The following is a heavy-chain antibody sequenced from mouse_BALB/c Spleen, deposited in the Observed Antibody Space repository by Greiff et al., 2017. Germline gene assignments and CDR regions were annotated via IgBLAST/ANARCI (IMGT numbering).Heavy chain of an antibody. D-gene: IGHD1-1*01. CDR1: GFAFSSYD. CDR2: ISSGGGST. Sequence: EVQVVESGGGLVKPGGSLKLSCAASGFAFSSYDMSWVRQTPEKRLEWVAYISSGGGSTYYPDTVKGRFTISRDNAKNTLYLQMSSLKSEDTAMYYCARRDPYYYGSLDYWGQGTTLTVSS. CDR3: ARRDPYYYGSLDY. J-gene: IGHJ2*01. V-gene: IGHV5-12-1*01.